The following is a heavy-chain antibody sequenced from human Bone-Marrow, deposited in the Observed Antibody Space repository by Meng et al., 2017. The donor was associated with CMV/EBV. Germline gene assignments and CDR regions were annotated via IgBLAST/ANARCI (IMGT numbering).Heavy chain of an antibody. J-gene: IGHJ4*02. CDR1: GYTFTAHY. CDR3: ASDNNWGPDY. V-gene: IGHV1-2*02. CDR2: IHPHRGDT. D-gene: IGHD7-27*01. Sequence: ASVKVSCKASGYTFTAHYFHWVRQAPGQGLEWMGWIHPHRGDTNYAQQFQGRVTLTRDTSINTGYMELTRLTSDDTAVYYCASDNNWGPDYWSQGTLVTVSS.